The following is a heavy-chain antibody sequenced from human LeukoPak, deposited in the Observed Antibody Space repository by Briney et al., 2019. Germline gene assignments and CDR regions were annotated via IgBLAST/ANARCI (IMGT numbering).Heavy chain of an antibody. CDR3: ARLANDAFDI. V-gene: IGHV5-51*01. CDR1: GYSFTSFW. CDR2: IYPGDSDT. J-gene: IGHJ3*02. Sequence: GEYLKISCKGSGYSFTSFWLGWVRPMTGKGLEWMGIIYPGDSDTRYSPSCQGQVTISADKSINTAYLQWSSLKASDTAMYYCARLANDAFDIWGQGTMVTVSS.